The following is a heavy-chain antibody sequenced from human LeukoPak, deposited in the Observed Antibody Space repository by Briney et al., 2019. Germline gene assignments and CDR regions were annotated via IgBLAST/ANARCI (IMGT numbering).Heavy chain of an antibody. CDR3: ARDSSHSGWSNY. Sequence: ASVKVSCKASGYTFTSYGISWVRQAPGQGSEGMGWISAYNGNTNYAQKLQGRVTMTTATSTSTAYMELRSLRSDDTAVYYCARDSSHSGWSNYWGQGTLVTVSS. J-gene: IGHJ4*02. V-gene: IGHV1-18*01. D-gene: IGHD6-19*01. CDR2: ISAYNGNT. CDR1: GYTFTSYG.